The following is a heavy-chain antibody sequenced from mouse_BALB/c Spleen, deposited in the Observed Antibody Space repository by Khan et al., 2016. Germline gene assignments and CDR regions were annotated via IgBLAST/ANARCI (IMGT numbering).Heavy chain of an antibody. CDR1: GFTFNTYA. J-gene: IGHJ4*01. V-gene: IGHV10-1*02. Sequence: EVQLVESGGGLVQPKGSLKLSCAASGFTFNTYAMNWVRQAPGKGLEWVARIRSKSMNYATHYVGSVQGRFTISRDDSQSMLYLQMNNLKTEDTAMYYCVREDEPYAMDYWGQGTSVSVSS. CDR2: IRSKSMNYAT. CDR3: VREDEPYAMDY.